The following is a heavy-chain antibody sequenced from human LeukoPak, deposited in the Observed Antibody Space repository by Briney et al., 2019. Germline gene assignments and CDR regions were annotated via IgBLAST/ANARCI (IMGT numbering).Heavy chain of an antibody. J-gene: IGHJ4*02. CDR1: GFTFDDYA. CDR2: ISWNSGSI. CDR3: AKDSRYGGSADYYFDY. Sequence: ARGSLRLSCAASGFTFDDYAMHWVRQAPGKGLEWVSGISWNSGSIGYADSVKGRFTISRDNAKNSLYLQMNSLRAEDTALYYCAKDSRYGGSADYYFDYWGQGTLVTVSP. V-gene: IGHV3-9*01. D-gene: IGHD1-26*01.